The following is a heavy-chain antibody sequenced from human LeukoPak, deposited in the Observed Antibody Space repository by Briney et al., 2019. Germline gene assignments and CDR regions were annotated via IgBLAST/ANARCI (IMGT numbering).Heavy chain of an antibody. Sequence: RASVKVSCKASGYTFTGYYMHWVRQAPGQGLEWMGWISPYNGNTNYAQTVQGRVTMTTDTSTMTAYMELRSLRYDDTALYYCARDRYYDVLTGRSASDIWGQGTMVTVSS. CDR3: ARDRYYDVLTGRSASDI. CDR1: GYTFTGYY. V-gene: IGHV1-18*04. CDR2: ISPYNGNT. J-gene: IGHJ3*02. D-gene: IGHD3-9*01.